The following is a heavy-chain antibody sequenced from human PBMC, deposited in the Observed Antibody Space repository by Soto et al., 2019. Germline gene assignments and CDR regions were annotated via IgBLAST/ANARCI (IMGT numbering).Heavy chain of an antibody. CDR1: GGSISSGGYY. CDR2: IYYSGST. J-gene: IGHJ3*02. V-gene: IGHV4-31*03. CDR3: ASTYYYDSSGYWTHAFDI. D-gene: IGHD3-22*01. Sequence: QVQLQESGPGLVKPSQTLSLTCTVSGGSISSGGYYWSWIRQHPGKGLEWIGYIYYSGSTYYNPSLKRRVTISVGTSKNPFSLKLSSVTAGDTAVYYWASTYYYDSSGYWTHAFDIWGQGTMVTVSS.